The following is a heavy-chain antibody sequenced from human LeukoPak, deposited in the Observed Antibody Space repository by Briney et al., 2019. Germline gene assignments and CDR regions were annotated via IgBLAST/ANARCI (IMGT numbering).Heavy chain of an antibody. D-gene: IGHD6-6*01. J-gene: IGHJ6*02. Sequence: GGSLRLSCAASGFTFSTYTMNWVRQAPGKGLEWVSVIYSGGSTYYADSVKGRFTISRDNSKNTLYLQMNSLRGEDTAVYYCARDGVRGSSSVYYYYGMDVWGQGTTVTVSS. V-gene: IGHV3-66*01. CDR3: ARDGVRGSSSVYYYYGMDV. CDR2: IYSGGST. CDR1: GFTFSTYT.